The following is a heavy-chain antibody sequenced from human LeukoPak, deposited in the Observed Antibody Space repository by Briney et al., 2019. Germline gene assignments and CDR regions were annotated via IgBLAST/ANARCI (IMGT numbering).Heavy chain of an antibody. V-gene: IGHV3-21*01. J-gene: IGHJ3*02. CDR1: GFTFSSYS. D-gene: IGHD4-17*01. CDR3: ARDRIIYGDYGDAFDI. CDR2: ISISSIFI. Sequence: PGGSLRLSCGASGFTFSSYSMNWVRQAPGRGLEWVSSISISSIFIYYADSLKGRFTISRDNAKNSLFLQMNSLRAEDTAVYYCARDRIIYGDYGDAFDIWGQGTMVTVSS.